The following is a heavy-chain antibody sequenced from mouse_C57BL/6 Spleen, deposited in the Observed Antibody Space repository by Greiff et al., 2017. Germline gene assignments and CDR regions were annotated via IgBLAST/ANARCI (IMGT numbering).Heavy chain of an antibody. CDR1: GYTFTDYY. D-gene: IGHD1-1*01. V-gene: IGHV1-76*01. CDR3: ARGLYYYGSRGDAMDY. CDR2: IYPGSGNT. J-gene: IGHJ4*01. Sequence: VQLQESGAELVRPGASVKLSCKASGYTFTDYYINWVKQRPGQGLEWIARIYPGSGNTYYNEKFKGKATLTAEKSSSTAYMQLSSLTSEDSAVYSCARGLYYYGSRGDAMDYWGQGTSVTVSS.